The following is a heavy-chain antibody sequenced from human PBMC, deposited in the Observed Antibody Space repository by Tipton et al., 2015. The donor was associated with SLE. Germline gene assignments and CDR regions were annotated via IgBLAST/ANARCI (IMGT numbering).Heavy chain of an antibody. CDR3: ARGDEQLVAFDI. Sequence: GSLRLSCAASGFTFSSYSMNWVRQAPGKGLEWVSSISSSSSYIYYADSVKGRFTISRDNAKNSLYLQMNSLRAEDTAVYYCARGDEQLVAFDIWGQGTMVTVSS. D-gene: IGHD6-6*01. V-gene: IGHV3-21*01. J-gene: IGHJ3*02. CDR1: GFTFSSYS. CDR2: ISSSSSYI.